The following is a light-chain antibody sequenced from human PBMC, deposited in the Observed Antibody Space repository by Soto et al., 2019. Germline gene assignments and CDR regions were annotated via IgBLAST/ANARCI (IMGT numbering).Light chain of an antibody. CDR2: DVS. J-gene: IGLJ1*01. CDR3: SSYTSSSTLEV. CDR1: SSDVGGYNY. V-gene: IGLV2-14*01. Sequence: QSALTQPASVSGSPGQSITISCTGTSSDVGGYNYVSWYQQHPGKAPKLMIYDVSFRPSGVSHRFSGSKSGNTASLTISGRQAEDEADYYCSSYTSSSTLEVFGTGTKVTVL.